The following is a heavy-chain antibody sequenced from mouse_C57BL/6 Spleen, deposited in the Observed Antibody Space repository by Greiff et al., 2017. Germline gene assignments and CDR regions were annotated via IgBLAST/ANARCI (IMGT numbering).Heavy chain of an antibody. CDR2: IHPNSGST. J-gene: IGHJ3*01. D-gene: IGHD2-4*01. CDR1: GYTFTSYW. V-gene: IGHV1-64*01. Sequence: VQLQQPGAELVTPGASVKLSCKASGYTFTSYWMHWVKQRPGQGLEWIGMIHPNSGSTNYNEKFKSKATLTVDKSSSTAYMQLSSLTSEDSAVYYCARGDDYVLAWFAYWGPGTLVTVSA. CDR3: ARGDDYVLAWFAY.